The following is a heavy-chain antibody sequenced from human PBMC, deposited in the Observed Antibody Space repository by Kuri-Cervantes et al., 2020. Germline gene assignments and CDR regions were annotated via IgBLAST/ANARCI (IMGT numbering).Heavy chain of an antibody. CDR1: GFTFSSYW. CDR3: AKDGYCSSTSCYGPGYMDV. J-gene: IGHJ6*03. CDR2: INSDGSST. D-gene: IGHD2-2*03. Sequence: GESLKISCAASGFTFSSYWMHWVRQAPGKGLVWVSRINSDGSSTGYADSVKGRFTISRDNAKNTLYLQMNSLRAEDTAVYYCAKDGYCSSTSCYGPGYMDVWGKGTTVTVSS. V-gene: IGHV3-74*01.